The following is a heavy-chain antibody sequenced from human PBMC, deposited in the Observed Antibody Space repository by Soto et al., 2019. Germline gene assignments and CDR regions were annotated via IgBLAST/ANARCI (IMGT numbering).Heavy chain of an antibody. V-gene: IGHV3-9*01. CDR2: INWNSVSI. J-gene: IGHJ1*01. CDR1: GFTFDDYS. CDR3: VKDESINWYTGHFRH. Sequence: GGSLRLSCAASGFTFDDYSIHWVRQVPWKGLEWVSGINWNSVSIGYGDSVKGRFAISRDNAKNSLHLQMNSLSAEDTAFYYCVKDESINWYTGHFRHWGQGTLVTVSS. D-gene: IGHD6-13*01.